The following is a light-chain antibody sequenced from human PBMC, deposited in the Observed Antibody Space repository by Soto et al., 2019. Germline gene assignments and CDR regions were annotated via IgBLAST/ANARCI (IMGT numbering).Light chain of an antibody. CDR1: QSVSNN. CDR2: GAS. CDR3: QQYCRWPFT. J-gene: IGKJ3*01. V-gene: IGKV3-15*01. Sequence: EIVLTQSPATLSVFPGEKATLSCGASQSVSNNLAWYHQKPGQAPRPLIYGASTRATGVPARFSGSGSGTDFTLTISSLQSEDSAIYYCQQYCRWPFTFGPGTKVAIK.